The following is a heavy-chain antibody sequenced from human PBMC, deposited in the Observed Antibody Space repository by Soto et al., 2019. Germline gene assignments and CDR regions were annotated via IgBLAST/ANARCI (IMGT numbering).Heavy chain of an antibody. CDR3: ARLATIFDFDN. CDR2: IYPGGSDT. Sequence: GESLKISCQVSGYIFTNYWVGWLRQMPGKGLEWMGIIYPGGSDTRYSPSFQGQVTISADKSISTAYLQWSSLKASDTAMYYCARLATIFDFDNWCHGTLVTVSS. J-gene: IGHJ4*01. D-gene: IGHD2-21*01. V-gene: IGHV5-51*01. CDR1: GYIFTNYW.